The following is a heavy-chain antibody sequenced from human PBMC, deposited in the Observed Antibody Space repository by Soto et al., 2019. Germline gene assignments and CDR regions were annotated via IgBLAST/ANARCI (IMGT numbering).Heavy chain of an antibody. J-gene: IGHJ4*02. Sequence: QAVGSLRLSGTASGFTFNTHWMHWVRQAPGKGLVWVSRIYFDGITTNYADSVKGRLTVSRDNAKNTVYLHVNTLRDEDTAVYYCARGGAMGVDYWGQGTLVTVSS. D-gene: IGHD1-26*01. CDR1: GFTFNTHW. CDR3: ARGGAMGVDY. CDR2: IYFDGITT. V-gene: IGHV3-74*01.